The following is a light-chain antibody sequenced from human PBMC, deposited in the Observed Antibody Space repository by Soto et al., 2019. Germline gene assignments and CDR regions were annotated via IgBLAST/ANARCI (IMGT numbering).Light chain of an antibody. V-gene: IGLV4-60*03. J-gene: IGLJ1*01. CDR2: LEGSGSY. CDR1: SGHSSYI. CDR3: ETWDSNTHV. Sequence: QPVLTQSSSASASLESSVKLTCTLSSGHSSYIIAWHQQQPGKAPRYLMKLEGSGSYNKGSGVPDRFSGSSSGADRYLTISNLQSEDEADYYCETWDSNTHVFGTGTKVTVL.